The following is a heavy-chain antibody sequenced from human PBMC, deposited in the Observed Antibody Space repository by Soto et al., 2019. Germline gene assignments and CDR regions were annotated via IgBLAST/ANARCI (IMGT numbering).Heavy chain of an antibody. CDR3: AKVESPGSGSHALHI. Sequence: PGGSLRLSCAASGFTFSSHAMHWVRQAPGKGLEWVAVMSYDGTNKYYADSVRGRFTISRDNSKNTLYLQMDNLRAEDSAAYYCAKVESPGSGSHALHIWGQGTMVNVS. V-gene: IGHV3-30*18. CDR1: GFTFSSHA. CDR2: MSYDGTNK. D-gene: IGHD3-10*01. J-gene: IGHJ3*02.